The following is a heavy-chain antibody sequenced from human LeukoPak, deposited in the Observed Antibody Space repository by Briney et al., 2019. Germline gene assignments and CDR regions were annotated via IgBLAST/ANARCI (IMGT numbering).Heavy chain of an antibody. D-gene: IGHD6-19*01. Sequence: ASVKVSCKASGYTFTSYGISWVRQVPGQGLEWMGWISAYNGNTNYAQKLQGRVTMTTDTSTSTAYMELRSLRSDDTAVYYCARDYSSGWPHDAFDIWGQGTMVTVSS. CDR1: GYTFTSYG. CDR2: ISAYNGNT. J-gene: IGHJ3*02. V-gene: IGHV1-18*01. CDR3: ARDYSSGWPHDAFDI.